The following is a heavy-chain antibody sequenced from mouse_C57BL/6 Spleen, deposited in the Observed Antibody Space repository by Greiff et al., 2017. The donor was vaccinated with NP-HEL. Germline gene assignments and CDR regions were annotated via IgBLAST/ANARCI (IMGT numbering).Heavy chain of an antibody. D-gene: IGHD1-1*01. CDR2: IDPENGDT. Sequence: EVQLQQSGAELVRPGASVKLSCTASGFNIKDDYMHWVKQRPEQGLEWIGWIDPENGDTEYASKFQGKATITADTPSNTAYLQLSSLTSEDTAVYYCTTTVAPREAMDYWGQGTSVTVSS. CDR3: TTTVAPREAMDY. J-gene: IGHJ4*01. V-gene: IGHV14-4*01. CDR1: GFNIKDDY.